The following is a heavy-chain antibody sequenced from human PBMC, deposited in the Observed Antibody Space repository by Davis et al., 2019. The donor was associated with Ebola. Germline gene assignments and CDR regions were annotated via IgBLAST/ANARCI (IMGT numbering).Heavy chain of an antibody. J-gene: IGHJ4*02. CDR3: ARGIAVAGGFDY. CDR2: ISAYNGNT. V-gene: IGHV1-18*01. D-gene: IGHD6-19*01. Sequence: ASVKVSCKASGYTFTSYGISWVRQAPGQGLEWMGWISAYNGNTNYAQKFQGRVTMPRDTSTSTVYMELSSLRSEDTAVYYCARGIAVAGGFDYWGQGTLVTVSS. CDR1: GYTFTSYG.